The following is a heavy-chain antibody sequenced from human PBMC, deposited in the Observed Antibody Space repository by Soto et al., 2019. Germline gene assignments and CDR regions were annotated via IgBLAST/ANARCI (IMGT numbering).Heavy chain of an antibody. Sequence: GESLKISCKGSGYTFPSYWIGWVRQMPGKGLEWMGIISLGDSDTRYSPSFQGQVTISVDKSISTAYLQWSSLKASDTAMYYCARRVGDNLVYFDNWGQGALVTVSS. CDR3: ARRVGDNLVYFDN. J-gene: IGHJ4*02. CDR1: GYTFPSYW. D-gene: IGHD2-21*01. V-gene: IGHV5-51*01. CDR2: ISLGDSDT.